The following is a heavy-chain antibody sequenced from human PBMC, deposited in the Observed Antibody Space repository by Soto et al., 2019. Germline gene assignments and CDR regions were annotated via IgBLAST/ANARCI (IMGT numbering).Heavy chain of an antibody. Sequence: QVQLVESGGGVVQPGRSLRLSCAASGFTFSSYAMHWVRQAPGKGLEWVAVISYDGSNKYYADSVKGRFTISRDNSKNTLYLQMNSLRAEDTAVYYCARDPLLKYPYYYYYGMDVWGQGTTVTVSS. D-gene: IGHD6-6*01. CDR2: ISYDGSNK. J-gene: IGHJ6*02. CDR3: ARDPLLKYPYYYYYGMDV. V-gene: IGHV3-30-3*01. CDR1: GFTFSSYA.